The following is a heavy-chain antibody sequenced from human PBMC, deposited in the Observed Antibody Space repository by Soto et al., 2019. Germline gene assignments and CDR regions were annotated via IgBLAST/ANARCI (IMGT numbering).Heavy chain of an antibody. V-gene: IGHV3-7*03. D-gene: IGHD6-13*01. CDR1: GFTFNRSW. J-gene: IGHJ2*01. CDR3: ARDNYCSAPGLYWYFDL. CDR2: IKEDGNER. Sequence: GGSLRLSCVGSGFTFNRSWMSWVRQAPGRGLEWVANIKEDGNERYYVESVKGRFTISRDNAKNSLYLQMNSLRAEDTAIYYCARDNYCSAPGLYWYFDLWGRGALVTVSS.